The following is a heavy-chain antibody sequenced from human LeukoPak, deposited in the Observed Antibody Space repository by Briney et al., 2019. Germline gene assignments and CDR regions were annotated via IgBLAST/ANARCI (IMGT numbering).Heavy chain of an antibody. D-gene: IGHD3-3*01. V-gene: IGHV3-33*01. Sequence: GGSLRLSCAASGFTFSSYGMHWVRQAPGKGLEWVAVIWYDGSNKYYADSVKGRFTISRDNSKNTLYLQMNSLRAEDTAVYYCARDSNYDFWKYFDYWDQGTLVTVSS. CDR1: GFTFSSYG. J-gene: IGHJ4*02. CDR3: ARDSNYDFWKYFDY. CDR2: IWYDGSNK.